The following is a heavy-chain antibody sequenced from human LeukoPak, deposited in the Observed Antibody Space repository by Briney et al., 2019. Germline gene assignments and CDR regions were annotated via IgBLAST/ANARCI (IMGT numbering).Heavy chain of an antibody. CDR3: ARVSGWYPDYYYYMDV. V-gene: IGHV3-66*01. CDR2: IYSGGST. J-gene: IGHJ6*03. D-gene: IGHD6-19*01. Sequence: GGSLRLSCAASGFTFSSYSMNWVRQAPGKGLEWVSVIYSGGSTYYADSVKGRFTISRDNSKNTLYLQMNSLRAEDTAVYYCARVSGWYPDYYYYMDVWGKGTTVTISS. CDR1: GFTFSSYS.